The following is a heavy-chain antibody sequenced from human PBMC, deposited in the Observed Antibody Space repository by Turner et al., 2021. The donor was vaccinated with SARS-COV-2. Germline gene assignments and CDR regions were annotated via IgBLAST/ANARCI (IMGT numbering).Heavy chain of an antibody. CDR2: IIPIVGRA. CDR3: ARSWRMANSDFDY. J-gene: IGHJ4*02. Sequence: QVQLVQSGAEVKKPGSSVTLSCKASGGTFSSYAISWVRQAPGQVLEWMGGIIPIVGRANYAQKFEGRVTITADKSTSTAYMELSSLRSDDTAVYYCARSWRMANSDFDYWGQGTLVTVSS. V-gene: IGHV1-69*06. D-gene: IGHD6-13*01. CDR1: GGTFSSYA.